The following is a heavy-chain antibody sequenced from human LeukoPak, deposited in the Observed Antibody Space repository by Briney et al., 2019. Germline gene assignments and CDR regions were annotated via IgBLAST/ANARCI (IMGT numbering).Heavy chain of an antibody. CDR1: GGSISGSSYY. D-gene: IGHD3-10*01. J-gene: IGHJ5*02. Sequence: SETLSLTCTVSGGSISGSSYYWGWIRQPPGKGLEWIGSIYYSGSTYYNPSLKSRVTISVDTSKNQFSLKLNSVTATDTAVYYCARTRVLLGLYNWFDPWGQGTLVTVSS. CDR2: IYYSGST. V-gene: IGHV4-39*01. CDR3: ARTRVLLGLYNWFDP.